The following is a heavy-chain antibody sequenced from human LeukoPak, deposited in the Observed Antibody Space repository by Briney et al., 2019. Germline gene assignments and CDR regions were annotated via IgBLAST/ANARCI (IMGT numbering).Heavy chain of an antibody. CDR1: GYTFTSYD. V-gene: IGHV1-8*01. D-gene: IGHD5-18*01. CDR3: ARAPRGYSYGTRYDFDY. CDR2: MNPNSGNT. Sequence: GASVKVSCKASGYTFTSYDINWVRQATGQGLEWMGWMNPNSGNTGYAQKFQGRVTMTRNTSISTAYMELSSLRSEDTAVYYCARAPRGYSYGTRYDFDYWGQGTLVTVSS. J-gene: IGHJ4*02.